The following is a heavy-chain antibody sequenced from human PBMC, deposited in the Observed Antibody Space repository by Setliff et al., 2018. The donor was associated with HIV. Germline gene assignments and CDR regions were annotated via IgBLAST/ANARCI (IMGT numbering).Heavy chain of an antibody. V-gene: IGHV4-4*07. CDR3: ARSRHCGSDCYFDS. CDR1: GGSINSYW. D-gene: IGHD2-21*02. Sequence: SETLSLTCTVSGGSINSYWWSWFRQPAGKGMEWIGRISSSGSPNYNPSLESRVTMSVDTSKNQFSLKLRSVTATDTAVYSCARSRHCGSDCYFDSSGQGTLVTAPQ. CDR2: ISSSGSP. J-gene: IGHJ4*02.